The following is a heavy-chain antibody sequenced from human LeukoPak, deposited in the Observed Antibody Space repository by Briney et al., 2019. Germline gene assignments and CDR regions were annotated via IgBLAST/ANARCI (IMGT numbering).Heavy chain of an antibody. V-gene: IGHV1-46*01. J-gene: IGHJ3*02. CDR1: GYTFTSYY. CDR3: ARPLVPAARLHAFDI. CDR2: INPSGGST. D-gene: IGHD2-2*01. Sequence: ASVKVSCKASGYTFTSYYMHWVRQAPGQGLEWMGIINPSGGSTSYAQKFQGRVTMTRDTSTSTVYMELSSLRSEDTAVYYCARPLVPAARLHAFDIWGQGTMVTVSS.